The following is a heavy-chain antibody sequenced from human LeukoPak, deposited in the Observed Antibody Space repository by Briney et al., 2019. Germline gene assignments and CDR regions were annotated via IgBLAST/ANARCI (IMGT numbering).Heavy chain of an antibody. J-gene: IGHJ3*02. Sequence: GGSLRLSCAASGFTFSTYTMYWVRHPPGKRLERVSIIGSSGGGIHYADSVKGRFTISRDNSKNALYLQMNSLRAEDTAVYYCAKVVCSSTSCYGGANAFDIWGQGTMVTVSS. CDR1: GFTFSTYT. V-gene: IGHV3-23*01. D-gene: IGHD2-2*01. CDR3: AKVVCSSTSCYGGANAFDI. CDR2: IGSSGGGI.